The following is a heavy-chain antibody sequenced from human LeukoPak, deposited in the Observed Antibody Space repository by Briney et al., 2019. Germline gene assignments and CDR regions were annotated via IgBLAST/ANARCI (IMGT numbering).Heavy chain of an antibody. J-gene: IGHJ4*02. V-gene: IGHV3-7*01. CDR3: ARGGRYHIY. CDR1: GFIFSTYW. Sequence: GGSLRLSCAASGFIFSTYWMTWVRQAPGKGLEWVANIKPDGSEKYYVDSVKGRFTISRDNAKNPLYLQMNSLRAEDTAVYYCARGGRYHIYWGQGTLVTVSS. CDR2: IKPDGSEK. D-gene: IGHD1-26*01.